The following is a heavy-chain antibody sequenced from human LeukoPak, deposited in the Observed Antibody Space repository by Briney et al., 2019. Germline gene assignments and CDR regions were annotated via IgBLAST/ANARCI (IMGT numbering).Heavy chain of an antibody. J-gene: IGHJ4*02. D-gene: IGHD1-20*01. CDR2: IYTSGST. Sequence: SETLSLTCAVSGGSISSYYWSWIRQPPGKGLEWIGYIYTSGSTNYNPALMSRVTISVDTSKNQFSLKLSSVTAADTAVYYCAGRQYNWNLNFDYWGQGTLVTVSS. CDR1: GGSISSYY. CDR3: AGRQYNWNLNFDY. V-gene: IGHV4-4*09.